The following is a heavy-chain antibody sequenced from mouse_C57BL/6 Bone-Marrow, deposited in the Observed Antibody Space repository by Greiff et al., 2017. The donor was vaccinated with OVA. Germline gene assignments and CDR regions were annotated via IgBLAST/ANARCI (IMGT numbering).Heavy chain of an antibody. D-gene: IGHD1-1*01. CDR1: GFSLTSYG. J-gene: IGHJ4*01. V-gene: IGHV2-2*01. Sequence: QVQLQQSGPGLVQPSQSLSITCTVSGFSLTSYGVHWFRQSPGKGLEWLGVIWSGGSTDYNAAFISRLSISKDNSKSQVFFKMNSLQADDTAIYYCARLRSSPYAMDYWGQGTSVTVSS. CDR3: ARLRSSPYAMDY. CDR2: IWSGGST.